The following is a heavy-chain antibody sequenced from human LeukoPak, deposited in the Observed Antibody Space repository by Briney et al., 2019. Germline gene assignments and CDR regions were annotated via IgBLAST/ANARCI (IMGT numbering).Heavy chain of an antibody. V-gene: IGHV1-2*02. Sequence: ASVKVSCKASGYTFTSYYMHWVRQAPGQGLEWMGWINPNSGGTNYAQKFQGRVTMTRDTSISTAYMELSRLRSDDTAVYYCARGPYMVRGVTSEKYYFDYWGQGTLVTVSS. CDR2: INPNSGGT. CDR1: GYTFTSYY. J-gene: IGHJ4*02. D-gene: IGHD3-10*01. CDR3: ARGPYMVRGVTSEKYYFDY.